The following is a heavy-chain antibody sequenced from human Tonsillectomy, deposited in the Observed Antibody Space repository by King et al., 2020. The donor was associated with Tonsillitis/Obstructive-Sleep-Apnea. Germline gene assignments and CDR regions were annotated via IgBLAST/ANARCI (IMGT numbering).Heavy chain of an antibody. V-gene: IGHV4-34*01. D-gene: IGHD7-27*01. Sequence: VQLQQWGAGLLKPSETLSLTCAVYGGSFSGYYWTWIRQPPGKGLEWIGEINYSGSTNYNPSLKSRLTISVDTSKNQFSLKLSSVTAADTAVYYCARANYELGRDTFDIWGQGTMVTVSS. CDR3: ARANYELGRDTFDI. CDR1: GGSFSGYY. J-gene: IGHJ3*02. CDR2: INYSGST.